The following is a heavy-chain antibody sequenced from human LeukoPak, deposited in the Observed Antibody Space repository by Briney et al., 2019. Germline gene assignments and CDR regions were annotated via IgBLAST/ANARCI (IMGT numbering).Heavy chain of an antibody. CDR1: GFTFSSYS. V-gene: IGHV3-21*01. CDR2: ISSSSSYI. CDR3: ARDRSLGTVWFGPKRYYYFDY. Sequence: GGSLRLYCAASGFTFSSYSMNWVRQAPGKGLEWVSSISSSSSYIYYADSVKGRFTISRDNAKNSLYLQMNSLRAEDTAVYYCARDRSLGTVWFGPKRYYYFDYWGQGTLVTVSS. J-gene: IGHJ4*02. D-gene: IGHD3-10*01.